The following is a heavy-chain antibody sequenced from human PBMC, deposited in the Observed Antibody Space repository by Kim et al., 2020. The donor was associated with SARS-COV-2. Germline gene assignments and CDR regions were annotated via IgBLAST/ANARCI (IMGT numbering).Heavy chain of an antibody. V-gene: IGHV4-30-2*01. CDR3: ARGYGSGSPYGMDV. D-gene: IGHD3-10*01. J-gene: IGHJ6*02. Sequence: TPALKSRVNISVDRSKNQFSLELGSVTAVDTAVYYCARGYGSGSPYGMDVWGQGTTVTVSS.